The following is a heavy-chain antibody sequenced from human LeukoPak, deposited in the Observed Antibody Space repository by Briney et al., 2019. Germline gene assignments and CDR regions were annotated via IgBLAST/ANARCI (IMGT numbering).Heavy chain of an antibody. V-gene: IGHV3-30*02. Sequence: GGSLRLSCAASKFIFSDYGMHWVHQAPGKGLEWVAFIRYDGSNKYYADSVKGRFTISRDNSKNTLYLQMNSLRAEDTAVYYCAKAYCGGDCYSDAFDIWGQGTMVTVSS. CDR2: IRYDGSNK. CDR3: AKAYCGGDCYSDAFDI. D-gene: IGHD2-21*01. J-gene: IGHJ3*02. CDR1: KFIFSDYG.